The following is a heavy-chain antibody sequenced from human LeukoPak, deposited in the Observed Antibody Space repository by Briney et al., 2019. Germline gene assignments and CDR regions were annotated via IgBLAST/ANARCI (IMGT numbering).Heavy chain of an antibody. CDR1: GFTVSSNY. D-gene: IGHD2-2*01. V-gene: IGHV3-53*01. J-gene: IGHJ4*02. CDR3: AKDHAEMKGTSFDY. CDR2: IYSGGST. Sequence: GGSLRLSCAASGFTVSSNYMSWVRQAPGKGLEWVSVIYSGGSTYYADSVKGRFTISRDNSKNTLYLQMNSLRAEDTAVYYCAKDHAEMKGTSFDYWGQGTLVTVSS.